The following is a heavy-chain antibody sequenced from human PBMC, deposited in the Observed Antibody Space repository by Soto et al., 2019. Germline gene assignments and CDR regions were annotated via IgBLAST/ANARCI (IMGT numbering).Heavy chain of an antibody. D-gene: IGHD2-21*02. CDR3: VQSRCGGDCLQSYSSHSYYGLDV. J-gene: IGHJ6*02. Sequence: QITLKESGPTLVKPTQTPTLTCTFSGLSLSTTGVGVGWIRQPPGKALEWPALIYWDDDKRYSPSLKSRLTITKDTSKNQVVLTMTNMDPVDTATYYCVQSRCGGDCLQSYSSHSYYGLDVWGQGTTVTVSS. CDR1: GLSLSTTGVG. V-gene: IGHV2-5*02. CDR2: IYWDDDK.